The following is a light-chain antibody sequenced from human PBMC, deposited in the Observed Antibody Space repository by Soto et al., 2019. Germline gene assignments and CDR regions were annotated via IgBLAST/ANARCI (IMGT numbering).Light chain of an antibody. CDR1: QSISSW. CDR2: DAS. Sequence: DIQMTQSPSTLSASVGDRVTITCRASQSISSWLAWYQQKPGKAPKLLIYDASSLESGVPSRFSGSGSGTEFTLPISSLQPDDFATYYGQQYYSYSPTFGQGTKVEIK. CDR3: QQYYSYSPT. V-gene: IGKV1-5*01. J-gene: IGKJ1*01.